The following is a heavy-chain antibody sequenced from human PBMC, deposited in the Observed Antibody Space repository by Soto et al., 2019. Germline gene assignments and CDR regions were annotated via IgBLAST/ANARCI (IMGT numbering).Heavy chain of an antibody. V-gene: IGHV3-21*01. CDR1: GFTFSSYS. D-gene: IGHD5-12*01. J-gene: IGHJ6*02. CDR3: AREGDGYNHYGMDV. Sequence: GGSLRLSCAASGFTFSSYSMNWVRQAQGKGLKWVSSISSSSSYIYYADSVKGRFTISRDNAKNSLYLQMNSLRAEDTAVYYCAREGDGYNHYGMDVWGQGTTVTVS. CDR2: ISSSSSYI.